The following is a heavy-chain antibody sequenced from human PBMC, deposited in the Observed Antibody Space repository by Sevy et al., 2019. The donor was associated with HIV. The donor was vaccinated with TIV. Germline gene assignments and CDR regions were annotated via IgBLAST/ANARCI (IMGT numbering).Heavy chain of an antibody. V-gene: IGHV1-69*13. CDR1: GGTFGSYT. Sequence: ASVKVSCKISGGTFGSYTINWVREAPGQGLEWMGGIVPIFGQENYPQKFQGRVTITVDGSRKTAFMDLSSLTSDDTAVYFCARGSLYNGGQLGTDYLDSWGHGTLVTVSS. D-gene: IGHD3-16*01. J-gene: IGHJ4*01. CDR3: ARGSLYNGGQLGTDYLDS. CDR2: IVPIFGQE.